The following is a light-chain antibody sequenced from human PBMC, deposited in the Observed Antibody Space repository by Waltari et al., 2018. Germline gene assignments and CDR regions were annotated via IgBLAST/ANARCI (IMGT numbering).Light chain of an antibody. V-gene: IGKV3-15*01. CDR1: QSISIN. CDR2: GAS. CDR3: QQFNDWPRT. J-gene: IGKJ1*01. Sequence: EVVMTQSPATLSVSPGERATLSCRASQSISINLVWYQQRPGQAPRLLRYGASTRATDSPTRFSGSGSGTEFTLTISSLQSEDAAVYYCQQFNDWPRTFGQGTKVEIK.